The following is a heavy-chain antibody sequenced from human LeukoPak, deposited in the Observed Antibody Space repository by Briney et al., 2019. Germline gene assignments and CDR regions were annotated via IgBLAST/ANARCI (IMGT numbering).Heavy chain of an antibody. Sequence: PGGSLRLSCAASGFTFSSYAMHWVRQAPGKGLEWVAVISYDGSNKYYADSVKGRFTISRDNSKNTLYLQMNSLRAEDTAVYYCANGSLPSKIADYWGQGTLVTVSS. CDR1: GFTFSSYA. V-gene: IGHV3-30-3*01. CDR2: ISYDGSNK. D-gene: IGHD2-15*01. J-gene: IGHJ4*02. CDR3: ANGSLPSKIADY.